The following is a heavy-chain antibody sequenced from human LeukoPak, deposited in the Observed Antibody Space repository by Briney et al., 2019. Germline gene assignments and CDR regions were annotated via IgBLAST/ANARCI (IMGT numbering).Heavy chain of an antibody. J-gene: IGHJ4*02. D-gene: IGHD1-26*01. CDR3: ARDLSVGSKPDLGFDY. V-gene: IGHV3-21*01. CDR1: GFTFSSYN. Sequence: GGSLRLSCVASGFTFSSYNMNWVRQAPGKGLEWVSFISSSSRYIYYTDSVKGRFTISRDNAKNSLYLQMNSLRAEDTAVYYCARDLSVGSKPDLGFDYWGQGTLVTVSS. CDR2: ISSSSRYI.